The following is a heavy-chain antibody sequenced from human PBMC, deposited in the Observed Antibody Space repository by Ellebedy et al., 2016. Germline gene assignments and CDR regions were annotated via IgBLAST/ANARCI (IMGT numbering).Heavy chain of an antibody. J-gene: IGHJ5*02. CDR3: ARCLVPGIAAAGKGRNWFDP. V-gene: IGHV1-2*02. Sequence: ASVKVSCKASGYTFTGYYMHWVRQAPGQGLEWMGWINPNSGVTNYAQKFQGRVTMTRDTSISTAYMELSRLRSDDTAVYYCARCLVPGIAAAGKGRNWFDPWGQGTLVTVSS. D-gene: IGHD6-13*01. CDR2: INPNSGVT. CDR1: GYTFTGYY.